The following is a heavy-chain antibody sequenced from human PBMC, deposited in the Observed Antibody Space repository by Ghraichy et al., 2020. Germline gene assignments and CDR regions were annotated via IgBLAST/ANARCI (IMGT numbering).Heavy chain of an antibody. D-gene: IGHD5-12*01. J-gene: IGHJ3*02. V-gene: IGHV3-23*01. Sequence: GGSLRLSCAASGFTFSSYAMSWVRQAPGKGLEWVSAISGSGGSTYYADSVKGRFTISRDNSKNTLYLQMNSLRAEDTAVYYCAKGEASGYEADDAFDIWGQGTMVTVSS. CDR3: AKGEASGYEADDAFDI. CDR1: GFTFSSYA. CDR2: ISGSGGST.